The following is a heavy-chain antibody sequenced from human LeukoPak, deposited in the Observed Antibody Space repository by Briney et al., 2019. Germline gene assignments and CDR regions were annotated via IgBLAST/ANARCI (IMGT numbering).Heavy chain of an antibody. J-gene: IGHJ4*02. CDR3: ARQYYDILTGYWEGYFDY. V-gene: IGHV4-59*08. CDR2: IYYSGST. Sequence: SETLSLTCTISGGSISSFYWSWIRQPPGKGLEWIGYIYYSGSTNYNPSLKSRVTISVDTSKNQFSLKLSSVTAADTAVYYCARQYYDILTGYWEGYFDYWGQGTLVTVSS. D-gene: IGHD3-9*01. CDR1: GGSISSFY.